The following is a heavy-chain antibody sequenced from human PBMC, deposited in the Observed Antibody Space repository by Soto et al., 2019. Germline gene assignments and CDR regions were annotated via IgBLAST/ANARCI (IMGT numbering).Heavy chain of an antibody. J-gene: IGHJ3*02. CDR2: ISWDGGST. CDR3: AGMPFSGSHPVNYAFDI. CDR1: GFTFDDYT. D-gene: IGHD1-26*01. V-gene: IGHV3-43*01. Sequence: GGSLRLSCAASGFTFDDYTMHWVRQAPGKGLEWVSLISWDGGSTYYADSVKGRFTISRDNSKNSLYLQMNSLRTEDTALYYCAGMPFSGSHPVNYAFDIWGQGTMVTVSS.